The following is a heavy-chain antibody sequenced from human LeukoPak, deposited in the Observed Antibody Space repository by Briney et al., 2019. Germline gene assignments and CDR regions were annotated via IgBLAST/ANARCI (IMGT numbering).Heavy chain of an antibody. J-gene: IGHJ6*03. CDR1: DDSITMYY. CDR2: VDHTGIT. V-gene: IGHV4-59*01. Sequence: SETLSLTCSVSDDSITMYYWTWIRQPPGKGLEWIGYVDHTGITNFSPSLNGRVSISRDTTKNLFSLRVRSVTAADTAVYFCARGRVSSSTWHSTYYNYFYMDVWGKGTTVTVSS. CDR3: ARGRVSSSTWHSTYYNYFYMDV. D-gene: IGHD5-12*01.